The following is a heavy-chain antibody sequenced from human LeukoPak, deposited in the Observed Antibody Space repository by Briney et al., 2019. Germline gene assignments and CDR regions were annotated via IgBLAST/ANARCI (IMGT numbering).Heavy chain of an antibody. CDR3: AREGNYYDQPYYFDY. D-gene: IGHD3-22*01. V-gene: IGHV3-21*01. CDR1: GFTFSSYS. CDR2: ISSSSSYI. J-gene: IGHJ4*02. Sequence: PGGSLRLSCAASGFTFSSYSMKWVRQAPGKGLEWVSSISSSSSYIYYADSVKGRFTISRDTAKNSLYLQMNSLRAEDTAVYYCAREGNYYDQPYYFDYWGQGTLVTVSS.